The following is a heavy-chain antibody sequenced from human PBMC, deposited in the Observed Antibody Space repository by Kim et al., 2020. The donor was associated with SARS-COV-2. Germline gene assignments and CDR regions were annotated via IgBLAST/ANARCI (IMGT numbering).Heavy chain of an antibody. Sequence: GGSLRLSCAASGFTFSSYAMHWVRQAPGKGLEWVAVISYDGSNKYYADSVKGRFTISRDNSKNTLYLQMNSLRAEDTAVYYCARENPYYGDRTDAFDIWGRGTMVTVSS. CDR3: ARENPYYGDRTDAFDI. D-gene: IGHD4-17*01. J-gene: IGHJ3*02. CDR2: ISYDGSNK. CDR1: GFTFSSYA. V-gene: IGHV3-30-3*01.